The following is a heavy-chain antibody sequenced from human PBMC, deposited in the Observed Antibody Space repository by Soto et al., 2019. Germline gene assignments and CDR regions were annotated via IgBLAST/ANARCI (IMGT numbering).Heavy chain of an antibody. V-gene: IGHV3-23*01. CDR3: ARDRNYPRDQFDN. D-gene: IGHD1-7*01. J-gene: IGHJ4*02. Sequence: GSLRLSCVGSGFTFSIYAMSCVRQAPGRGPEWVSAIGSDGSTWYADSVRGRFTISRDNSKNTVYVQMNSLRGEDTAIYYCARDRNYPRDQFDNWGQGILVTVSS. CDR1: GFTFSIYA. CDR2: IGSDGST.